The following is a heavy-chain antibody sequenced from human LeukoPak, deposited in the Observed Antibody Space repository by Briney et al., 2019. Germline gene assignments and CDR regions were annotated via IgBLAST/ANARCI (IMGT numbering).Heavy chain of an antibody. CDR3: ARDRRGYYDSSGYAYFDY. Sequence: GGSLRLSCAASGFTVSSNYMSWVRQAPGKGLGWVSVIYSGGITYYADSVKGRFTISRDNSKNTLYLQMNSLRAEDTAVYYCARDRRGYYDSSGYAYFDYRGQGTLVTVSS. D-gene: IGHD3-22*01. V-gene: IGHV3-53*01. CDR1: GFTVSSNY. CDR2: IYSGGIT. J-gene: IGHJ4*02.